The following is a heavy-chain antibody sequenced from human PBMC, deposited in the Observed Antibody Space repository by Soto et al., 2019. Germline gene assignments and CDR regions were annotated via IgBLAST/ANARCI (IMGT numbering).Heavy chain of an antibody. CDR2: LTSSGTTV. D-gene: IGHD6-13*01. CDR1: GFTFISYS. CDR3: ARGRSTWAYYFDF. J-gene: IGHJ4*02. Sequence: EVPLVESGGGLLQPGGSLRRSCAASGFTFISYSLNWVRQAPGKGLEWVSYLTSSGTTVYNADSVRGRFTTSRDNAKNSLYLQMNSLRDDDTAVFYCARGRSTWAYYFDFWGQGTLVTVSS. V-gene: IGHV3-48*02.